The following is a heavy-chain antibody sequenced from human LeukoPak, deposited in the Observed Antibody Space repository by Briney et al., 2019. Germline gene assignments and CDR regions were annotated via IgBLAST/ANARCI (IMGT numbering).Heavy chain of an antibody. D-gene: IGHD6-13*01. J-gene: IGHJ5*02. CDR2: FDPEDGET. V-gene: IGHV1-24*01. CDR1: GYTLTELS. CDR3: ATLVAAAGSYFDP. Sequence: ASVEVSCKVSGYTLTELSMHWVRQAPGTGLEWMGGFDPEDGETIYAQKFQGRVTMTEDTSTDTAYMELSSLRSEDTAVYYCATLVAAAGSYFDPWGQGTLVTVSS.